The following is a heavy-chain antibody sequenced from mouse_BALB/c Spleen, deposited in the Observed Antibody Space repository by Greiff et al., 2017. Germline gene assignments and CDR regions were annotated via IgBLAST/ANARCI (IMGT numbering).Heavy chain of an antibody. Sequence: VQLQQSGPGLVQPSQSLSITCTVPGFSLTSYGVPWVRQSPGKGLEWLGVIWSGGSTDYNAAFISRLSISKDNSKSQVFFKMNSLQADDTAIYYCARNWGYGNYYAMDYWGQGTSVTVSS. CDR2: IWSGGST. D-gene: IGHD2-10*02. CDR1: GFSLTSYG. J-gene: IGHJ4*01. V-gene: IGHV2-4-1*01. CDR3: ARNWGYGNYYAMDY.